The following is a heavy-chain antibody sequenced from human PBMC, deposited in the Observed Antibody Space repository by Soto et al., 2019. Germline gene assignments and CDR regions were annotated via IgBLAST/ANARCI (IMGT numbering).Heavy chain of an antibody. J-gene: IGHJ4*02. CDR3: TTTEYDSSGYYYANFDY. CDR2: IRSKANSYAT. Sequence: EVQLVESGGGLVQPGGSLKLSCAASGFTFSGSAMHWVSQASGKGLEWVGRIRSKANSYATAYAASVKGRFTISRDDSKNTAYLQMNSLKTEDTAVYYCTTTEYDSSGYYYANFDYWGQGTLVTVSS. V-gene: IGHV3-73*02. CDR1: GFTFSGSA. D-gene: IGHD3-22*01.